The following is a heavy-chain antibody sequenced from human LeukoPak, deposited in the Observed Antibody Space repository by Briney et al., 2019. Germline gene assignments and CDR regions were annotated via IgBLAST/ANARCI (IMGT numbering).Heavy chain of an antibody. Sequence: GPLRLSCAASGFSFSTSWMYWVRQAPGKGLEWVSRIYFDGSSRTYAASVKGRFTISRDNAQNTLYLQMNSLRAEDTAVYYCASELRLGHWGQGILVTVSS. V-gene: IGHV3-74*03. CDR1: GFSFSTSW. J-gene: IGHJ4*02. D-gene: IGHD3-16*01. CDR2: IYFDGSSR. CDR3: ASELRLGH.